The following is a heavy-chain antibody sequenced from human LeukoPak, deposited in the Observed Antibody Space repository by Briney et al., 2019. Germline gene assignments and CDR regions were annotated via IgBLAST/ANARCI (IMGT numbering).Heavy chain of an antibody. CDR1: GYTFTGYY. CDR3: ARGPGVTDQYYYYYGMDV. D-gene: IGHD2-8*01. J-gene: IGHJ6*02. Sequence: ASVKVSCKASGYTFTGYYIHWVRQAPGQGLEWMGWINPNSGGTNYAQKFQGRVTMTRDTSISTAYMELSRLRSDDTAVYYCARGPGVTDQYYYYYGMDVWGQGTTVTVSS. CDR2: INPNSGGT. V-gene: IGHV1-2*02.